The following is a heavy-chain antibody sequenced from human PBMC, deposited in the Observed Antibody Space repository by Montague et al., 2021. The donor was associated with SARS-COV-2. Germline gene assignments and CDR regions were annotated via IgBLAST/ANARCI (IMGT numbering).Heavy chain of an antibody. CDR3: ARVGRQQLVRLSGMDV. J-gene: IGHJ6*02. CDR1: GFTFDDYG. Sequence: SLRLSCVAYGFTFDDYGMSWVRQAPGKELEWVSGINWNGGSTGYXDSXHGRFTISRDNAKNSLYLQMNSLRAEDTAVYYCARVGRQQLVRLSGMDVWGQGTTVTVSS. D-gene: IGHD6-13*01. V-gene: IGHV3-20*04. CDR2: INWNGGST.